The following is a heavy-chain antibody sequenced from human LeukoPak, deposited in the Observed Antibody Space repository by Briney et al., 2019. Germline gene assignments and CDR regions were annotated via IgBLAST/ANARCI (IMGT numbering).Heavy chain of an antibody. J-gene: IGHJ3*02. CDR2: MNPNSGNT. V-gene: IGHV1-8*01. CDR3: AREPAGATTPRLAFDI. Sequence: ASVKVSCKASGYTFTSYDINWVRQATGQGLEWMGWMNPNSGNTGYAQKFQGRVTMTRNTSISTAYMELSSLRSEDTAVYYCAREPAGATTPRLAFDIWGQGTMVTVSS. D-gene: IGHD1-26*01. CDR1: GYTFTSYD.